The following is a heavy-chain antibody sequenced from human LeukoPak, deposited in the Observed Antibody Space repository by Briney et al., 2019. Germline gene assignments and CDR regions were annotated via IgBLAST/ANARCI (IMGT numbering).Heavy chain of an antibody. CDR3: AKGACSSTSCSSDY. D-gene: IGHD2-2*01. CDR1: GFTFNNYA. J-gene: IGHJ4*02. V-gene: IGHV3-23*01. CDR2: IRGSGGGT. Sequence: GGSLRLSYTAAGFTFNNYAMSWVRQAPGKGLEWVSAIRGSGGGTYYADSVKGRFTISRDNSKNTLYLQMNSLRAEDTAVYYCAKGACSSTSCSSDYWGQGTLVTVSS.